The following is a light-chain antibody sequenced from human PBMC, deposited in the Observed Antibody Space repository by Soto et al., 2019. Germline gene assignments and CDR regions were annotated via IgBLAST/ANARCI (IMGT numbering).Light chain of an antibody. J-gene: IGLJ1*01. CDR1: SSDVDGYNY. CDR2: EVN. V-gene: IGLV2-8*01. CDR3: SSYAGSSNV. Sequence: QSVLTQPPSASGSPGQSVAISCTGTSSDVDGYNYVSWYQQHPGKAPKLMIYEVNKRPSGVPDRFSGSKSGNTASLTVSGLQDEDEADYYCSSYAGSSNVFGTGTKVTAL.